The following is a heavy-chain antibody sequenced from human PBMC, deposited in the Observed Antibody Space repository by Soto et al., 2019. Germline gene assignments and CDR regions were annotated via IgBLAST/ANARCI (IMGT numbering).Heavy chain of an antibody. V-gene: IGHV3-23*01. CDR3: AKDQESRGQQLVTSDY. Sequence: GGSLRLSCAASGFTFSSYAMSWVRQAPGKGLEWVSAISGSGGSTYYADSVKGRFTISRDNSKNTLYLQMNSLRAEDTAVYYCAKDQESRGQQLVTSDYWGQGTLVTVSS. J-gene: IGHJ4*02. CDR1: GFTFSSYA. CDR2: ISGSGGST. D-gene: IGHD6-13*01.